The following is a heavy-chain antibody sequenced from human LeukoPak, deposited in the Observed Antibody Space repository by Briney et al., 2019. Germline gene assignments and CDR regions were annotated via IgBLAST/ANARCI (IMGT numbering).Heavy chain of an antibody. D-gene: IGHD5-12*01. CDR3: ARGQGYSGYDLGYFDY. V-gene: IGHV3-20*04. CDR2: INWNGGDT. Sequence: PGGSLRLSCAACGCTFDDHCMSWVRQAPGKGLEWVSSINWNGGDTHYTDSVKGRFTISRDNAKNSLYLQMNSLRVEDTALYYFARGQGYSGYDLGYFDYWGQGTLVTVSS. J-gene: IGHJ4*02. CDR1: GCTFDDHC.